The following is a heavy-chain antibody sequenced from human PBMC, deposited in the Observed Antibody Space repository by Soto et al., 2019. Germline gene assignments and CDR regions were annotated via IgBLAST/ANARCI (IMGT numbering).Heavy chain of an antibody. D-gene: IGHD3-22*01. CDR1: GYTFTNCD. V-gene: IGHV1-8*01. CDR2: MNPDSGDT. J-gene: IGHJ4*02. CDR3: ARGRRDYYNSGDWVPWGY. Sequence: QVQLVQSGAEVKKPGASVKVSCKASGYTFTNCDIKWVRQATGQGLEWMGWMNPDSGDTRYAQKFQGRVTMTRDTSISTAYMELSSLRSEDTAVYYCARGRRDYYNSGDWVPWGYWGQGTLVTVSS.